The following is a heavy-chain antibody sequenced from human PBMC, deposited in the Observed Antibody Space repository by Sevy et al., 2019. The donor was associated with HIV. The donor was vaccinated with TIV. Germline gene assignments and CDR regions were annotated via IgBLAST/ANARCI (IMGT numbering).Heavy chain of an antibody. Sequence: SETLSLTCTVSGGSVSSGSYYWSWIRQPPGEGLEWIGYIYYSGSTNYNPSLKSRVTISVDTSKNQFSLKLSSVTAADTAVYYCARGEYYYYMDVWGKGTTVTVSS. CDR3: ARGEYYYYMDV. J-gene: IGHJ6*03. V-gene: IGHV4-61*01. CDR2: IYYSGST. CDR1: GGSVSSGSYY.